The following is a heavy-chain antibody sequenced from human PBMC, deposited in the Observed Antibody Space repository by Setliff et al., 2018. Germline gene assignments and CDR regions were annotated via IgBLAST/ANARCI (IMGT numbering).Heavy chain of an antibody. CDR2: ISPYNGNT. V-gene: IGHV1-18*04. CDR3: ARGPSPTVTPSRLIYFYHMDV. J-gene: IGHJ6*03. D-gene: IGHD4-17*01. CDR1: GDPFNAYG. Sequence: ASVKVSCKASGDPFNAYGVTWVRQAPGQGLEWMGWISPYNGNTNSAQKFQGRLTITADQSTTTVYMELSSLRFDDTALYYCARGPSPTVTPSRLIYFYHMDVWGTGTTVTVSS.